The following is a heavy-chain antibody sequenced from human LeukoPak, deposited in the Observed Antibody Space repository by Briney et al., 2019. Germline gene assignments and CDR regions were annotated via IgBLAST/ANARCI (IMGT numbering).Heavy chain of an antibody. CDR1: GYTVTGYY. V-gene: IGHV1-2*02. J-gene: IGHJ6*03. Sequence: ASVKVSCKASGYTVTGYYMHWVRQAPGQGLGWMGWINPNSGGTNYAQKFQGRVTMTRDTSISTAYMELSRLRSDDTAVYYCAREGLPTTWRYYYYMDVWGKGTTVTVSS. D-gene: IGHD4-17*01. CDR2: INPNSGGT. CDR3: AREGLPTTWRYYYYMDV.